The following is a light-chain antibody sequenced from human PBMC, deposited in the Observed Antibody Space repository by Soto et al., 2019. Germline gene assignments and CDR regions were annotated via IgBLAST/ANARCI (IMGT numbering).Light chain of an antibody. V-gene: IGLV1-40*01. Sequence: QSALTQPPSVTGAPGQRVTISCTGSNSNIGAGFDVSWYQQFPGTPPQLLIHGNTSRPSGVPDRFSGSKSGTSASLAITGLQAEDEAEYYCQSYESSLIGLLFGGGTKLTVL. CDR3: QSYESSLIGLL. CDR1: NSNIGAGFD. J-gene: IGLJ2*01. CDR2: GNT.